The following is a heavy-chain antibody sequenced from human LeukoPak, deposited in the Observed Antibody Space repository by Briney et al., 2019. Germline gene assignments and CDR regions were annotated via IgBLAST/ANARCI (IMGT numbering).Heavy chain of an antibody. CDR3: ARHDDYGRAFDI. V-gene: IGHV4-39*01. J-gene: IGHJ3*02. Sequence: SETLSLTCTVSGGSINSSSYNWGWIRQPPTRGPEWLASVYYSGLTYYNSSLKTRVTISVDTSKNQFSLKLSSVTAADTAVYYCARHDDYGRAFDIWGQGTMVTVSS. CDR2: VYYSGLT. CDR1: GGSINSSSYN. D-gene: IGHD4-17*01.